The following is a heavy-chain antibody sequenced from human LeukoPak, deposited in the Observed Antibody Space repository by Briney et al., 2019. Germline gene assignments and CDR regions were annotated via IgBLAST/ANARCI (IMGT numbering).Heavy chain of an antibody. Sequence: GGSLRLSCAASGFTFSSYWMSWVRQAPGKGLEWVANIKQDGSEKYYVDSVKGRFTISGDNAKNSLYLQMNSLRAEDTAVYYCAKAYGGNYDSLNYWGQGTLVTVSS. V-gene: IGHV3-7*01. J-gene: IGHJ4*02. CDR3: AKAYGGNYDSLNY. CDR1: GFTFSSYW. D-gene: IGHD4-23*01. CDR2: IKQDGSEK.